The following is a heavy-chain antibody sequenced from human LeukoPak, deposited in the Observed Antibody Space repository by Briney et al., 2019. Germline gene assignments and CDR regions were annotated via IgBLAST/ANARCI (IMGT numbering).Heavy chain of an antibody. D-gene: IGHD3-16*01. CDR1: GGSISSSSYY. CDR2: IYYSGST. Sequence: PSETLSLTCTVSGGSISSSSYYWGWIRQPPGKGLEWIGSIYYSGSTYYNPSLKSRVTMSVDTSKNQFSLKLSSVTAADTAVYYCAREDGWGYFDYWGQGTLVTVSS. V-gene: IGHV4-39*07. CDR3: AREDGWGYFDY. J-gene: IGHJ4*02.